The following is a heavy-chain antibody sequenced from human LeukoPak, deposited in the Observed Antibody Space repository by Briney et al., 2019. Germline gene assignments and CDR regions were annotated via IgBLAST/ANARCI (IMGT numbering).Heavy chain of an antibody. CDR3: ARVDCSGGRCYGVDR. D-gene: IGHD2-15*01. CDR1: GYSFISYW. Sequence: GESLKISCKGSGYSFISYWIGLVRQMPGKGLEWIGMFYPGGSDTTSSPSFQGQVTISADNSITTAYLQWSSLKASDTAIYYCARVDCSGGRCYGVDRWGKGTLVTVSS. CDR2: FYPGGSDT. J-gene: IGHJ5*02. V-gene: IGHV5-51*01.